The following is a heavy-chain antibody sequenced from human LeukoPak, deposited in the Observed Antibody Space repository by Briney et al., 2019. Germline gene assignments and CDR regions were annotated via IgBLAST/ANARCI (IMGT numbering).Heavy chain of an antibody. D-gene: IGHD3-10*01. CDR2: ISNSAI. J-gene: IGHJ3*02. V-gene: IGHV3-48*01. CDR1: GLTFSTNS. Sequence: GGSLRLSCAAAGLTFSTNSMNWVRQAPGKGLEWVSYISNSAILYADSVKGRFTISRDNARNSLYLQMSSLRAEDTALYYCAIIGCYRGVCHFDIWGQGTMVTVSS. CDR3: AIIGCYRGVCHFDI.